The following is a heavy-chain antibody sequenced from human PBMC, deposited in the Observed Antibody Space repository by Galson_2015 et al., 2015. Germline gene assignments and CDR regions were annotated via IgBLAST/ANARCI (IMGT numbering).Heavy chain of an antibody. J-gene: IGHJ4*02. CDR3: AGETKFVSGGHN. V-gene: IGHV4-4*02. CDR1: GGSVSDSHW. Sequence: SETLSLTCAVSGGSVSDSHWWSWVRQPPGKGLEWIGEIYQTGTTNYNSSLKSRVTISLDKSKNQFSLNLSSVTAADTAVYYCAGETKFVSGGHNWGQGTLVTVSS. D-gene: IGHD3-10*01. CDR2: IYQTGTT.